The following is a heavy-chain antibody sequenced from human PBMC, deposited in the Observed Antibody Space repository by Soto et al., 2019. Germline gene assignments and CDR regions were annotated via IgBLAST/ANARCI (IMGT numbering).Heavy chain of an antibody. CDR3: ARDRSSGWYNWFDP. V-gene: IGHV4-59*01. J-gene: IGHJ5*02. CDR2: IYYSGST. Sequence: SETLSLTCTVSGGSISSYYWSWIRQPPGKGLEWIGYIYYSGSTNYNPSLKSRVTISVDTSKNQFSLKLSSVTDADTAVYCCARDRSSGWYNWFDPWGQGTLVTVSS. CDR1: GGSISSYY. D-gene: IGHD6-19*01.